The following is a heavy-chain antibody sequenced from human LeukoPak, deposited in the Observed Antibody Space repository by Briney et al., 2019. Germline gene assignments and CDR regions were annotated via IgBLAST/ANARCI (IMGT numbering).Heavy chain of an antibody. CDR1: GFTFSTYW. CDR2: MKQDGTEK. D-gene: IGHD3-9*01. J-gene: IGHJ4*02. Sequence: GGSLRLSCAASGFTFSTYWMSWVRQAPGKGLEWVANMKQDGTEKYYVDSVKGRFTISRDNAKNSMYLQMNSLRVEDTAVYYCARVTYSDWLPMYYFDYWGQGTLVTVSS. V-gene: IGHV3-7*01. CDR3: ARVTYSDWLPMYYFDY.